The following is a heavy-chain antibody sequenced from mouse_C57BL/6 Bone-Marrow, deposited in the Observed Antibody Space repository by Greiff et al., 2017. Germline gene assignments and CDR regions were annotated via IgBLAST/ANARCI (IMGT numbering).Heavy chain of an antibody. CDR3: ASTTVVATDYFDY. CDR2: IDPSDSYT. V-gene: IGHV1-50*01. CDR1: GYTFTSYW. Sequence: QVHVKQPGAELVKPGASVKLSCKASGYTFTSYWMQWVKQRPGQGLEWIGEIDPSDSYTNYNQKFKGKATLTVDTSSSTAYMQLSSLTSEDSAVYYCASTTVVATDYFDYWGQGTTLTVSS. D-gene: IGHD1-1*01. J-gene: IGHJ2*01.